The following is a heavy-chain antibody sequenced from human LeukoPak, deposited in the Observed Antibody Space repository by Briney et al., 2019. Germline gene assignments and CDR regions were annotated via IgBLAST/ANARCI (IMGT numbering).Heavy chain of an antibody. Sequence: PGGSLRLSCAASGFTVSSNYMSWVRQAPGKGLEWVSVIYSGGSTYYADSVKGRFTISRDNSKNTLYLQMNSLRAEDTAVYYCARVLVAGTVVYYYYGMDVWGQGTTVTVSS. CDR1: GFTVSSNY. V-gene: IGHV3-66*01. D-gene: IGHD6-19*01. J-gene: IGHJ6*02. CDR3: ARVLVAGTVVYYYYGMDV. CDR2: IYSGGST.